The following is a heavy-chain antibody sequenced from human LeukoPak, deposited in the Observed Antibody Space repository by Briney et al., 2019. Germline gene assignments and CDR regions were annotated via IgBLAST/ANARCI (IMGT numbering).Heavy chain of an antibody. CDR3: AKETEPLWYAEYFQH. Sequence: PGGSLRLSCAASGFTFSTFAMTWVRQAPGKGLEWVSTINNSGGSTYYADSVKGRFTISRDNSKNTLYLQMNSLRAEDTAVYYCAKETEPLWYAEYFQHWGQGTLVTVSS. J-gene: IGHJ1*01. V-gene: IGHV3-23*01. CDR1: GFTFSTFA. D-gene: IGHD1-14*01. CDR2: INNSGGST.